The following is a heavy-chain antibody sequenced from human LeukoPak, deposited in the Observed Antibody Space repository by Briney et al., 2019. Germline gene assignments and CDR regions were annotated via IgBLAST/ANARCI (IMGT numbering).Heavy chain of an antibody. D-gene: IGHD3-9*01. CDR3: TRDLMDYDVSTGLHHYYMDV. CDR2: INGDGRNI. CDR1: GFTFSSYW. Sequence: GGSLRLSCVASGFTFSSYWMHWVRQDPRKGLVWVSGINGDGRNINYADSVRGRFTISRDNAKNTLYLQMNTLRVEDTAVYYCTRDLMDYDVSTGLHHYYMDVWGQGTTVTVSS. V-gene: IGHV3-74*01. J-gene: IGHJ6*02.